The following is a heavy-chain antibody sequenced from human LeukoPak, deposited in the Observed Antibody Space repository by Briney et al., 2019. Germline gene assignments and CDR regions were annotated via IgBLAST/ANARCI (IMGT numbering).Heavy chain of an antibody. CDR3: ARGRVATIGTTSGIDY. Sequence: GGSLRLSCAASGFTFSSYSMNWVRQAPGKGLEWVSYISSSSSTIYYADSVKGRFTISRDNAKNSLYLQMNSLRAEDTAVYYCARGRVATIGTTSGIDYWGQGTLVTVSS. V-gene: IGHV3-48*01. J-gene: IGHJ4*02. CDR1: GFTFSSYS. CDR2: ISSSSSTI. D-gene: IGHD5-12*01.